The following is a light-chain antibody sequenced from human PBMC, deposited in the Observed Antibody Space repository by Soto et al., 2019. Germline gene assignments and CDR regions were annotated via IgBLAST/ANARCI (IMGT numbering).Light chain of an antibody. CDR1: QSVSSSY. CDR2: GAS. V-gene: IGKV3-20*01. CDR3: QQYDESPLT. J-gene: IGKJ4*01. Sequence: EIVMTQSPATLSVSPGERATLSCRASQSVSSSYFAWYQQKPGQAPRLLIYGASNRATGIPDRFSGGGTATDFTLTISRLEPEDFAVYYCQQYDESPLTFGGGTKVDIK.